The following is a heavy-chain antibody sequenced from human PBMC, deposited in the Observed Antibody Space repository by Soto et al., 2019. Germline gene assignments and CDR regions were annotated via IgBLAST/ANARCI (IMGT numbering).Heavy chain of an antibody. D-gene: IGHD3-10*01. CDR3: AREQKTNIDYYGSGSYYTRPYYFDY. CDR1: GGTFSSYT. CDR2: IIPILGIA. J-gene: IGHJ4*02. V-gene: IGHV1-69*04. Sequence: ASVKVSCKASGGTFSSYTISWVRQAPGQGLEWMGRIIPILGIANYAQKFQGRVTITADKSTSTAYMELSSLRSEDTAVYYCAREQKTNIDYYGSGSYYTRPYYFDYWGQGTLVTVSS.